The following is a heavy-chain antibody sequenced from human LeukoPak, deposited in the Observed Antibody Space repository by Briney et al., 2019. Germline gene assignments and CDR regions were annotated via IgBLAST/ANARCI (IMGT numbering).Heavy chain of an antibody. D-gene: IGHD6-19*01. CDR1: GFTVSNSC. J-gene: IGHJ4*02. CDR3: ARDSNGPAF. CDR2: IYSDGGT. V-gene: IGHV3-53*01. Sequence: PGGSLRLSCVASGFTVSNSCMSWVRQAPGKGLEWVSVIYSDGGTFYSDSVKGRFTISRDYSKSTLYLQMNSLRADDTAVYYCARDSNGPAFWGQGTLVTVSS.